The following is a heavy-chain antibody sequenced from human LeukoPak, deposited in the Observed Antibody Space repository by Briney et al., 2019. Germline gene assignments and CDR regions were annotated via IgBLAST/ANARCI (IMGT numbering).Heavy chain of an antibody. CDR3: ARTSSGSYYFDY. D-gene: IGHD6-19*01. J-gene: IGHJ4*02. CDR2: IYYSGST. V-gene: IGHV4-59*01. Sequence: SETLSLTCTVSGGSISSYYWNWIRQPPGKGLEWIGFIYYSGSTNYNPSLKSRVTISVDTSKNQFSLKLSSVTAADTAVYYCARTSSGSYYFDYWGQGTLATVSS. CDR1: GGSISSYY.